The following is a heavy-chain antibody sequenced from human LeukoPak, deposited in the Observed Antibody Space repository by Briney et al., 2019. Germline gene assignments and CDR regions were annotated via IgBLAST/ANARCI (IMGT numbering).Heavy chain of an antibody. CDR2: IYPGDSDT. J-gene: IGHJ3*02. D-gene: IGHD3-22*01. CDR1: GYSFTSYW. CDR3: ARQYYDSSGYYFDDAFDI. Sequence: GESLKISCKGSGYSFTSYWIGWVRQMPGKGLEWMGIIYPGDSDTRYSPSFQGQVTISADKSISTAYLQWSSLKASDTAMYYCARQYYDSSGYYFDDAFDIWGQGTMVTVSS. V-gene: IGHV5-51*01.